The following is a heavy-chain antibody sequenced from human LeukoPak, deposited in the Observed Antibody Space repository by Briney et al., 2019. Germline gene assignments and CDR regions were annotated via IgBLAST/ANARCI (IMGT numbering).Heavy chain of an antibody. D-gene: IGHD6-19*01. CDR3: AKDQGRYSSGCFDY. J-gene: IGHJ4*02. CDR2: ISGSGAST. CDR1: GFTFNPYG. Sequence: GGSLRLSCAASGFTFNPYGMHWVRQAPGKGLQWVSAISGSGASTYYADSVKGRFTISRDNSKNTLYLQMNSLRAEDTAVYYCAKDQGRYSSGCFDYWGQGTLVSVSS. V-gene: IGHV3-23*01.